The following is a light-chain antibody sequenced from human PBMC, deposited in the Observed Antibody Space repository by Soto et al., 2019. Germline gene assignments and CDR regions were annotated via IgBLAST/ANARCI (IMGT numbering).Light chain of an antibody. J-gene: IGLJ1*01. CDR3: SSYTSSSTILYV. CDR1: SSDVGGYNY. CDR2: DVS. V-gene: IGLV2-14*01. Sequence: QSALTQPASVSGSPGQSITISCTGTSSDVGGYNYVSWYQQHPGKAPKLMIYDVSNRPSGVSNRFSGSKSGNTASLTNSGLQAEDEADYYCSSYTSSSTILYVFGTGTKVTVL.